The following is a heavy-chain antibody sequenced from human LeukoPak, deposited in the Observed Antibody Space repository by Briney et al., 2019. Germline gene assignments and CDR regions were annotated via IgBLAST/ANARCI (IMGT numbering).Heavy chain of an antibody. D-gene: IGHD2-15*01. CDR3: ATEGGFCSGASCYFYFDY. V-gene: IGHV3-7*05. Sequence: GGSLRLSCAPSGFTFSTYWMTWVRQAPGKGLEWVAHIKQDGSEKNYVDSVRGRFTISRDNAKNSLYLQMNSLRAEDTAVYYCATEGGFCSGASCYFYFDYWGQGTLVTVSS. J-gene: IGHJ4*02. CDR2: IKQDGSEK. CDR1: GFTFSTYW.